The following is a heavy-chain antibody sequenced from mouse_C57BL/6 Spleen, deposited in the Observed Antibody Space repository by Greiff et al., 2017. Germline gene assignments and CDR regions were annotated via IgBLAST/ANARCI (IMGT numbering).Heavy chain of an antibody. Sequence: EVMLVESGGGLVQPGGSLSLSCAASGFTFTDYYMSWVRQPPGTALEWLGFIRNKANGYTTEYSASVKGRFTISRDNSQSILYLQMNALRAEDSATYYCARSFITTVVENYAMDYWGQGTSVTVSS. CDR2: IRNKANGYTT. CDR1: GFTFTDYY. CDR3: ARSFITTVVENYAMDY. D-gene: IGHD1-1*01. V-gene: IGHV7-3*01. J-gene: IGHJ4*01.